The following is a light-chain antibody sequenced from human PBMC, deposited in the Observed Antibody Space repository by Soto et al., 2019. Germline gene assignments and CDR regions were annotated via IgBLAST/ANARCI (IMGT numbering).Light chain of an antibody. V-gene: IGKV1-27*01. CDR3: QNYNSAPWT. CDR1: QGITDY. J-gene: IGKJ1*01. Sequence: DIQMTQSLSSLSASVGDRVTITCRASQGITDYLAWYQQKPGQVPNLLIYAASTLQSGVPSRFSGSGSGTDFTLTITGLQPEDVETYYCQNYNSAPWTFGQETKVEIK. CDR2: AAS.